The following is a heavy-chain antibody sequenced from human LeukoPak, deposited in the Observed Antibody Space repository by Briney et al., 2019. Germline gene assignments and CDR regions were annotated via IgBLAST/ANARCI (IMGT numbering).Heavy chain of an antibody. CDR3: ARVGVVITAFDY. J-gene: IGHJ4*02. CDR2: INQDGSEI. D-gene: IGHD2-15*01. CDR1: GFTFSSYA. Sequence: GGSLRLSCAASGFTFSSYALTWVRQAPGKGLEWVANINQDGSEIYYVGSVKGRFTISRDNAKNSLYLHMNSLRAEDTAVYHCARVGVVITAFDYWGQGTLVTVSS. V-gene: IGHV3-7*01.